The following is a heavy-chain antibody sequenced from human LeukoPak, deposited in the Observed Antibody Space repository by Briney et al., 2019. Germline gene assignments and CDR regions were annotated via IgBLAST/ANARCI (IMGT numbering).Heavy chain of an antibody. CDR3: ARGEGKGRGYFDY. CDR1: GFTFSSYG. Sequence: PGGSLRLSCAASGFTFSSYGMHWVRQAPGKGLEWVAVISYDGSNKYYADSVKGRFTISRDNSKNTLYLQMNSLRAEDTAVYYCARGEGKGRGYFDYWGQGTLVTVSS. J-gene: IGHJ4*02. V-gene: IGHV3-30*03. CDR2: ISYDGSNK.